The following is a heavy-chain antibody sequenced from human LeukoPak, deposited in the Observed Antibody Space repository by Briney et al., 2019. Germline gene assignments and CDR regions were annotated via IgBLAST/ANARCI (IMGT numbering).Heavy chain of an antibody. J-gene: IGHJ4*02. V-gene: IGHV1-69*05. CDR1: GGTFSSYT. CDR3: ARGRGLRFLEWLPLGY. CDR2: IIPIFGTR. D-gene: IGHD3-3*01. Sequence: SVKVSCKPSGGTFSSYTISWVRQAPGQGLEWMGRIIPIFGTRNYAQKFQGRVTISTDESTSTAYMELSSLRSEDTAVYYCARGRGLRFLEWLPLGYWGQGTLVTVSS.